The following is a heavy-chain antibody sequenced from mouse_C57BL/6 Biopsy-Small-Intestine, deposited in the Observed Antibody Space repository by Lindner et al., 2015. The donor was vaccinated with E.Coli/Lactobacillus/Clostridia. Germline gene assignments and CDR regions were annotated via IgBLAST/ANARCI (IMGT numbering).Heavy chain of an antibody. J-gene: IGHJ4*01. CDR2: MNPNSGDR. Sequence: SVKVSCKASGYTFTNYDINWVRQATGQGLEWMGWMNPNSGDRGQAQKFQGRVTLTRDTSISTAYMELSSLTSDDTAVYYCARVGLLRDDYFDWGQGTLVTVSS. V-gene: IGHV1S29*02. CDR1: GYTFTNYD. D-gene: IGHD2-4*01. CDR3: ARVGLLRDDYFD.